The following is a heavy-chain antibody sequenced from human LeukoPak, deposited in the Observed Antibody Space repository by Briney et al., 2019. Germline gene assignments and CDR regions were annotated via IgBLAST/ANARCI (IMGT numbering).Heavy chain of an antibody. V-gene: IGHV3-23*01. Sequence: GGSLRLSCAASGFTFSNYAMSWVRQAPGKGLERVSTISGSGGRTYYADSVKGRFTISRDNSKNTLYLQMNSLRAEDTDVYYCAKSRFYDSSGHEYFHYWGQGTLVTVSS. D-gene: IGHD3-22*01. CDR2: ISGSGGRT. J-gene: IGHJ1*01. CDR1: GFTFSNYA. CDR3: AKSRFYDSSGHEYFHY.